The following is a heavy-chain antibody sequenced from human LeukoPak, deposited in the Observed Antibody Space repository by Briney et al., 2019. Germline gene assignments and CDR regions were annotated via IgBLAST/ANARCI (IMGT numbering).Heavy chain of an antibody. CDR3: ATLYCSRTSCYVDY. V-gene: IGHV4-61*01. J-gene: IGHJ4*02. CDR2: ISYRGST. D-gene: IGHD2-2*01. Sequence: SETLSLTCTVSGGSVSSTSYYWSWIRQPPGKGLEWIGYISYRGSTNYNPSLNSRVTISVDTSKNQFSLKLSSVTAADTAVYYCATLYCSRTSCYVDYGGQGTLVIVSS. CDR1: GGSVSSTSYY.